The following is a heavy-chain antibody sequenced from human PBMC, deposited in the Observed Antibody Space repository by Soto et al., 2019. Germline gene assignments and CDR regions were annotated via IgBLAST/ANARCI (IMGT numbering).Heavy chain of an antibody. CDR3: AKDQPPDYGGNSGGYYFDY. J-gene: IGHJ4*02. Sequence: LRLSCAASGFTFSSYAMSWVRQAPGKGLEWVSAISGSGGSTYYADSVKGRFTISRDNSKNTLYLQMNSLRAEDTAVYYCAKDQPPDYGGNSGGYYFDYWGQGALVTVSS. CDR1: GFTFSSYA. CDR2: ISGSGGST. V-gene: IGHV3-23*01. D-gene: IGHD4-17*01.